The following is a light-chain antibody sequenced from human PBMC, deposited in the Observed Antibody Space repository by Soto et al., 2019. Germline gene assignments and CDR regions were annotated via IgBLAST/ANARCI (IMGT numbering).Light chain of an antibody. V-gene: IGKV1-27*01. CDR1: HGLSTY. Sequence: DIQMTQSPSSLSASVGDTVTITCRSSHGLSTYLAWYQQKPGKVPKLMIYAASTLQSGVPSRFSGSGSGTDFTLTISSLEPEDFAVYYCQERSNWPPRTFGQGTKV. CDR3: QERSNWPPRT. CDR2: AAS. J-gene: IGKJ1*01.